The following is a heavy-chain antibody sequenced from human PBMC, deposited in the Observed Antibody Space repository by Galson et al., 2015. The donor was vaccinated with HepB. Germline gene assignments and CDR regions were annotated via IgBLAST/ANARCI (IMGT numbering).Heavy chain of an antibody. CDR2: IYSGGST. J-gene: IGHJ6*02. CDR1: GFTVSSNY. V-gene: IGHV3-53*01. CDR3: ARSAASNTLYYGMDV. Sequence: SLRLSCAASGFTVSSNYMSWVRQAPGKGLEWVSLIYSGGSTYYADSVKGRFIISRDNSKITVYLQMNSLRVEDTAVYYCARSAASNTLYYGMDVWGQGTTVTVSS. D-gene: IGHD6-13*01.